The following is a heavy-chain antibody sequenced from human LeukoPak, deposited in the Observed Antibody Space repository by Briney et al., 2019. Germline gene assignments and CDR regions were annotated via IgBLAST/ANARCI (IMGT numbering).Heavy chain of an antibody. CDR2: INRSGST. V-gene: IGHV4-34*01. J-gene: IGHJ5*02. Sequence: SETLSLTCAVYGGSFSGYYWSWIRQPPGKGLEWIGEINRSGSTNYNPSLKSRVTISVETSKNQFSLKLSSVTAADTAVYYCARWPTYARINWFDPWGQGTLVTVSS. D-gene: IGHD4-17*01. CDR1: GGSFSGYY. CDR3: ARWPTYARINWFDP.